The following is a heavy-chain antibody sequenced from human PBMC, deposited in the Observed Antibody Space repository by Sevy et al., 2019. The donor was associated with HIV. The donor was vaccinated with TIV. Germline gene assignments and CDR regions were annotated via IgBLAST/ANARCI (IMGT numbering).Heavy chain of an antibody. D-gene: IGHD3-3*01. CDR2: ISSSGNTI. V-gene: IGHV3-48*04. J-gene: IGHJ5*02. Sequence: GGSLRLSCAASGFTFSSYWMTWVRQAPGKGLEWVSYISSSGNTIYYTDSVKGRFTISRDNAKNSLYLQMDGLRAEDTAVYYCARDPTYYDFWSGYYTGWFDPWGQGTLVTVSS. CDR3: ARDPTYYDFWSGYYTGWFDP. CDR1: GFTFSSYW.